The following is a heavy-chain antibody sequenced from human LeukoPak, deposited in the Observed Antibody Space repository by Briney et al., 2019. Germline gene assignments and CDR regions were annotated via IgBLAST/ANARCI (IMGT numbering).Heavy chain of an antibody. CDR3: ARDDEGLDY. Sequence: PGGSLRLSCAASGFTFSSYSMNWVRQAPGKGLEWVSSISSSSSYIYYADSVKGRLTISRDSAKNSLYLQMNSLRAEDTAVYYCARDDEGLDYWGQGTLVTVSS. CDR2: ISSSSSYI. V-gene: IGHV3-21*01. CDR1: GFTFSSYS. J-gene: IGHJ4*02.